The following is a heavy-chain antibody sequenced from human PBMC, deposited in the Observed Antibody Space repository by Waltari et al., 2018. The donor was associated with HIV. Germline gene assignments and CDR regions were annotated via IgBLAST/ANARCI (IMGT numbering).Heavy chain of an antibody. Sequence: QVQLQESGPGLVKPSQTLPLTCSVFGGSISRGGYYWSWSRQPAGKGLEGIGRLYVGGGTTYNPSLKSRVTMSADTSKNQFSLNLRSVSAADTAVYYCARSGVFRDDAFDIWGHGTVVTVSS. CDR3: ARSGVFRDDAFDI. V-gene: IGHV4-61*02. D-gene: IGHD1-26*01. CDR1: GGSISRGGYY. CDR2: LYVGGGT. J-gene: IGHJ3*02.